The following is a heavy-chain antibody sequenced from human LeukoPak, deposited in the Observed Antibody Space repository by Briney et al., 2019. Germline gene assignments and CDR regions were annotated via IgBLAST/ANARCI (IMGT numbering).Heavy chain of an antibody. D-gene: IGHD3-9*01. Sequence: SGGSLRLSCAASGCSFSSYSMNWGRQAPAKGLELESYISSSSTTSHYADSVKGRFTISRDNANNSLYLQMSSLRAEDTAVYYCARGGNDSLTGNFDYWGQGTLATVSS. CDR2: ISSSSTTS. V-gene: IGHV3-48*01. J-gene: IGHJ4*02. CDR1: GCSFSSYS. CDR3: ARGGNDSLTGNFDY.